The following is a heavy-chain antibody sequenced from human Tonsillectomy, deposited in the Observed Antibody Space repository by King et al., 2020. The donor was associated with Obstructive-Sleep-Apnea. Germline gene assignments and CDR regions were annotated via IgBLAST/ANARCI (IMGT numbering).Heavy chain of an antibody. J-gene: IGHJ4*02. D-gene: IGHD3-22*01. CDR1: GFTFRKYG. Sequence: VQLVESGGGVVQPGRSLRLSCAASGFTFRKYGMHWVLQPPVKGREWGAVIWYYGSVEYYVKSVKVRFTISRDNSKNTLFLLMSGLTAEDTAVYYCGKPVGLYYDGSAIDYWGQGTLVTVSS. CDR2: IWYYGSVE. CDR3: GKPVGLYYDGSAIDY. V-gene: IGHV3-33*06.